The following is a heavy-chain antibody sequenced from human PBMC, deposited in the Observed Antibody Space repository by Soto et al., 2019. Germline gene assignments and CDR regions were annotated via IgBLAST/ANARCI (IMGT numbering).Heavy chain of an antibody. J-gene: IGHJ6*02. V-gene: IGHV5-51*01. CDR3: AKTAAGGKNYYGMDV. Sequence: GESLKISCKGSGYSFTSYWIGWARQMPGKGLEWMGIVYPGDSDTRYSPSFQGQVTISADKSISTAYLQWSSLKASDTAMYYCAKTAAGGKNYYGMDVWGQGTTVTVSS. CDR2: VYPGDSDT. CDR1: GYSFTSYW. D-gene: IGHD6-13*01.